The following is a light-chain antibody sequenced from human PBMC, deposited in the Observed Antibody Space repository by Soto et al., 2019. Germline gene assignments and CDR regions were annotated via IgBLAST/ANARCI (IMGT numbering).Light chain of an antibody. CDR2: LGS. V-gene: IGKV2-28*01. Sequence: DIVMTQSPLSLPVTPGEPASISCRSSQSLLSSNGYNYLDWYLQKPGQSPQLLIYLGSNRASGVPDRFIGRGSGTDFTLEISRVEAEDVGIYHCMQALRAPPTFGQGTKVEI. J-gene: IGKJ1*01. CDR1: QSLLSSNGYNY. CDR3: MQALRAPPT.